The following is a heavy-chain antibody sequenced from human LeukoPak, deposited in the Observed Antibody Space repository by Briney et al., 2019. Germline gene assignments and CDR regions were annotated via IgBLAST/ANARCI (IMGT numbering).Heavy chain of an antibody. CDR3: AKVHRLRYFDWLPRLDAFDI. J-gene: IGHJ3*02. CDR2: TSGSGGST. D-gene: IGHD3-9*01. Sequence: GGSLRLSCAAPGFTFSSYAMSWVRQAPGKGLEWVSATSGSGGSTYYADSVKGRFTISRDNSKNTLYLQMNSLRAEDTAVYYCAKVHRLRYFDWLPRLDAFDIWGQGTMVTVSS. V-gene: IGHV3-23*01. CDR1: GFTFSSYA.